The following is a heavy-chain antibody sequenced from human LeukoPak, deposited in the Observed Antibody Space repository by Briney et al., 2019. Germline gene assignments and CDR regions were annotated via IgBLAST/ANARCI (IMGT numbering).Heavy chain of an antibody. Sequence: PGGSLRLSCAVSGFTFGSYTMNWVRQAPGKGLEWVSHISRTSTTYYADSVKGRFTTSRDNAKNLLYLQMNSLRDEDTAVYYCAAAGDYWGQGTLVTVSS. D-gene: IGHD3-10*01. CDR2: ISRTSTT. V-gene: IGHV3-48*02. CDR3: AAAGDY. CDR1: GFTFGSYT. J-gene: IGHJ4*02.